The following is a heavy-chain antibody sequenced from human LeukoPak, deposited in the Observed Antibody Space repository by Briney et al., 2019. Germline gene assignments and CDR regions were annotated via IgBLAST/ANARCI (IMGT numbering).Heavy chain of an antibody. CDR1: GGSISSGGYY. CDR3: ARGDGYNSDY. D-gene: IGHD5-24*01. V-gene: IGHV4-31*03. CDR2: IYYSGST. Sequence: PSETPSLTCTVSGGSISSGGYYWSWIRQHPGKGLEWIGYIYYSGSTYYNPSLKSRVTISIDTSKNQFSLKLSSVTAADTAVYYCARGDGYNSDYWGQGTLVTVSS. J-gene: IGHJ4*02.